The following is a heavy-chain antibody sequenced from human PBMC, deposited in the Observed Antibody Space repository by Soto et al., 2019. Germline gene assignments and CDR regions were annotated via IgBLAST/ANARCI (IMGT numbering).Heavy chain of an antibody. V-gene: IGHV3-13*01. CDR1: GFTFSSYD. D-gene: IGHD1-26*01. J-gene: IGHJ6*02. CDR3: AREILSGSYPSFYYGMDV. Sequence: GGSLRLSCAASGFTFSSYDMHWVRQATGKGLEWVSAIGTAGDTYYPGSVKGRFTISRENAKNSLYLQMNSLRAEDTAVYYCAREILSGSYPSFYYGMDVWGQGTTVTVSS. CDR2: IGTAGDT.